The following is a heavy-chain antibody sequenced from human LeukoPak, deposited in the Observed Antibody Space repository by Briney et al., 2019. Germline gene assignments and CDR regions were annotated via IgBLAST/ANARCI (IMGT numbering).Heavy chain of an antibody. V-gene: IGHV3-21*04. Sequence: PGGSLRLSCAASGFTFSSYSMNRVRQAPGKGLEWVSSISSSSSYIYYADSVKGRFTISRDNSKNTLYLQMNSLRAEDTAVYYCAKGRYCSSTSCLGSWFDPWGQGTLVTVSS. D-gene: IGHD2-2*01. CDR2: ISSSSSYI. J-gene: IGHJ5*02. CDR1: GFTFSSYS. CDR3: AKGRYCSSTSCLGSWFDP.